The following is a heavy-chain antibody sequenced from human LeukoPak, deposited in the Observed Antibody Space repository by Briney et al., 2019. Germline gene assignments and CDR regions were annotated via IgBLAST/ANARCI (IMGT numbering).Heavy chain of an antibody. CDR3: ARELPPRDRSGYSVFGDAFDI. J-gene: IGHJ3*02. V-gene: IGHV3-11*04. D-gene: IGHD3-22*01. CDR2: ISSSGSTI. Sequence: GGSLRLSCAASGFTFSDYYMSWIRQAPAKGLEWVSYISSSGSTIYYADSVKGRFTISRDNAKNSLYLQMNSLRAEDTAVYYCARELPPRDRSGYSVFGDAFDIWGQGTMVTVSS. CDR1: GFTFSDYY.